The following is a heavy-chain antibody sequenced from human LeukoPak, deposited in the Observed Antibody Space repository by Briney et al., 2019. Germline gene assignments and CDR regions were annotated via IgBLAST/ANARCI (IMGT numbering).Heavy chain of an antibody. D-gene: IGHD2-2*01. J-gene: IGHJ4*02. V-gene: IGHV1-2*02. CDR2: INPNSGAT. CDR3: ALLSDLTN. CDR1: GYTFTGYY. Sequence: ASVKVSCKASGYTFTGYYMHWVRQAPGQVLECIGWINPNSGATNYAQKFQGRVTMTRDTSISTAYMELSRLRSDDTAVYYCALLSDLTNWGQGTLVTVSS.